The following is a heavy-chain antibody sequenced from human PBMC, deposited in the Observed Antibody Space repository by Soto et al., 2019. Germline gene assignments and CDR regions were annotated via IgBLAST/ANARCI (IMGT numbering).Heavy chain of an antibody. V-gene: IGHV1-8*01. CDR1: GYTFTSYG. J-gene: IGHJ4*02. Sequence: GASVKVSCKASGYTFTSYGVNGVRQAAGQGLEWMGWMNPNTGNTGYAQKFQGRVTMTRNTSISTAYMELSSLTSEDTAVYYCARADRFGSGSYFFDYWGQGTLVTVS. CDR2: MNPNTGNT. CDR3: ARADRFGSGSYFFDY. D-gene: IGHD3-10*01.